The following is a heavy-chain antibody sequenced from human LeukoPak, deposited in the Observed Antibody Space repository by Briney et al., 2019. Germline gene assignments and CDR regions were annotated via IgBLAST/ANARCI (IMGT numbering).Heavy chain of an antibody. CDR1: GFTFTSSA. J-gene: IGHJ3*02. CDR2: IVVGSGNT. CDR3: AAEYGAPLQWDAFDI. V-gene: IGHV1-58*01. Sequence: SVKVSCKASGFTFTSSAVQWVRQARGQRLEWIGWIVVGSGNTNYAQKFQERVTITRDVSTSTAYMELSSLRSEDTAVYYCAAEYGAPLQWDAFDIWGQGTMVTVSS. D-gene: IGHD4-17*01.